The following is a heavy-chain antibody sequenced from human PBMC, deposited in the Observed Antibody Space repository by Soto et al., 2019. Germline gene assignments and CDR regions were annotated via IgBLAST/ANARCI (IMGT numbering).Heavy chain of an antibody. V-gene: IGHV1-18*01. Sequence: QVQLVQSGAEVKKPGASVKVSCKASGYTFTSSAISWVRLAPGQGLEWMGWITSYNGDTNYAQKFQGRLTVTTDTSTSTAYMELRSLRSDDTAVYYGARRGRYSSSEGIYYYGMDVWGQGTTVTVSS. J-gene: IGHJ6*02. CDR1: GYTFTSSA. CDR3: ARRGRYSSSEGIYYYGMDV. D-gene: IGHD6-6*01. CDR2: ITSYNGDT.